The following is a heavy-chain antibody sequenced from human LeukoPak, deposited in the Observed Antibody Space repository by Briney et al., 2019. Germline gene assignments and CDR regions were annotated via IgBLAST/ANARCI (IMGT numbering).Heavy chain of an antibody. CDR1: GGSFSGYY. Sequence: SETLSLTCAVYGGSFSGYYWSWIRQPPGKGLEWIGYIYYSGSTNYNPSLKSRVTISVDTSKNQFSLKLSSVTAADTAVYYCARVIAGRDAFDIWGQGTMVTVSS. J-gene: IGHJ3*02. CDR2: IYYSGST. CDR3: ARVIAGRDAFDI. D-gene: IGHD2-21*01. V-gene: IGHV4-59*01.